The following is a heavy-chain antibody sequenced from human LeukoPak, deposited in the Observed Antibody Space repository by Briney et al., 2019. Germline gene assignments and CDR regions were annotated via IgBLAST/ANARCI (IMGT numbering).Heavy chain of an antibody. J-gene: IGHJ5*02. V-gene: IGHV1-69*04. CDR2: IIPIFGIA. CDR1: GGTFSSYA. CDR3: ARQSLPRSITMVRGAEGWFDP. D-gene: IGHD3-10*01. Sequence: SVEVSCKASGGTFSSYAISWVRQAPGQGLEWMGRIIPIFGIANYAQKFQGRVTITADKSTSTAYMELSSLRSEDTAVYYCARQSLPRSITMVRGAEGWFDPWGQGTLVTVSS.